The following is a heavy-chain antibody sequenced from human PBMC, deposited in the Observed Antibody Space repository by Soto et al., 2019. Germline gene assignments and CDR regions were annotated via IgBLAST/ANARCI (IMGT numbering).Heavy chain of an antibody. D-gene: IGHD6-13*01. CDR3: ARASGSWYAWFDP. CDR2: IYYSGST. V-gene: IGHV4-59*01. J-gene: IGHJ5*02. CDR1: GGSISSYY. Sequence: PSETLSLTCTVSGGSISSYYWSWIRQPPGKGLEWIGYIYYSGSTNYNPSLKSRVTISVDTSKNQFSLKLSSVTAADTAVYYCARASGSWYAWFDPWGQGTLVTVSS.